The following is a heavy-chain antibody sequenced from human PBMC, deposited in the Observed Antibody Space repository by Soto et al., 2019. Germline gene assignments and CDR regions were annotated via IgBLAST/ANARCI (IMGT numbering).Heavy chain of an antibody. CDR3: ARDHSAGTTLVLDYYYYGMDV. D-gene: IGHD1-7*01. CDR1: GFTFSSYA. CDR2: ISYDGSSK. J-gene: IGHJ6*02. V-gene: IGHV3-30-3*01. Sequence: GGSLRLSCAASGFTFSSYAMHWVRQAPGKGLEWVAVISYDGSSKYYADSVKGRFTISRDNSKNTLYLQMNSLRAEDTAVYYCARDHSAGTTLVLDYYYYGMDVWGQGTTVTVS.